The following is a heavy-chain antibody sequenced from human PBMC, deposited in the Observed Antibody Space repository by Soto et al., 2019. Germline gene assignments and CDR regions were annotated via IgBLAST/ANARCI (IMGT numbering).Heavy chain of an antibody. CDR2: ISGSGSIT. D-gene: IGHD3-10*01. V-gene: IGHV3-23*01. CDR1: GFSFSSYA. J-gene: IGHJ4*02. CDR3: AQDIRGLRGAYYFDN. Sequence: EVQLLESGGGLVQPGGSLRLSCAASGFSFSSYAMTWVRQAPGKGLEWVSAISGSGSITYYADSVKGRFTISRDNSKNTLDLQMNSLRAEDTAVYYCAQDIRGLRGAYYFDNWGQGILVTVSS.